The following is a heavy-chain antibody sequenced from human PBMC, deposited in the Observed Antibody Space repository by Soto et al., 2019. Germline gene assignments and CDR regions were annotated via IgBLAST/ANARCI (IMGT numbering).Heavy chain of an antibody. CDR2: MNPNSGNT. CDR1: GYTFTSYD. J-gene: IGHJ4*02. CDR3: AGERGSVTASV. D-gene: IGHD2-21*02. V-gene: IGHV1-8*01. Sequence: QVQLVQSGAEVKKPGASVKVSCKASGYTFTSYDINWVRQATGQGLEWMGWMNPNSGNTGYAQKFQGRATITTITSIRTAYMALSSLRSEVTAVHYCAGERGSVTASVWGQGTGVTVSS.